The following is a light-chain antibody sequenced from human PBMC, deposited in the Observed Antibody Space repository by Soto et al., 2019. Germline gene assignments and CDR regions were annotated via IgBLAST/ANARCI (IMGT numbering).Light chain of an antibody. CDR2: AAS. V-gene: IGKV1-39*01. CDR3: QQSYKTPFT. CDR1: QNISKY. Sequence: DRVTLTCRARQNISKYLNWYQRKPGKAPKFLIYAASTLQSGVPSRFSGSESGTEFTLTISSLQPEDFGDYICQQSYKTPFTFGPGTKVEIK. J-gene: IGKJ3*01.